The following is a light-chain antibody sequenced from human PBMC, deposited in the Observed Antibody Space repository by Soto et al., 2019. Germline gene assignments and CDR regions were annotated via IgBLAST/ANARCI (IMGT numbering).Light chain of an antibody. Sequence: DIQMTQSPSSLSASVGDRVTITCRASQSISGWLAWYQQKPGKAPKLLIYDASNLEGGVPSRFSGTGSGTEFTLTISSLQPEDFATYYCQQYNTYSQTFGQGTKVDIK. CDR3: QQYNTYSQT. V-gene: IGKV1-5*01. J-gene: IGKJ1*01. CDR2: DAS. CDR1: QSISGW.